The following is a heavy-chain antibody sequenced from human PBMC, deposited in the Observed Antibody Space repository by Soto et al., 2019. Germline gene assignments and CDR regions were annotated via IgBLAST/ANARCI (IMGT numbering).Heavy chain of an antibody. CDR3: GRGGTRLHLRRFVDF. D-gene: IGHD5-12*01. V-gene: IGHV4-34*02. CDR1: GGSFSGYY. CDR2: INPSGTT. Sequence: QVQLQQWGAGLLKPSETLSLTCAVYGGSFSGYYWTWIRQPPGQGLEWIGEINPSGTTNYNPSLKSRVTMSVDTSKNQVSLKLSSVTAADAAVYYCGRGGTRLHLRRFVDFWGQGTLVTVSS. J-gene: IGHJ4*02.